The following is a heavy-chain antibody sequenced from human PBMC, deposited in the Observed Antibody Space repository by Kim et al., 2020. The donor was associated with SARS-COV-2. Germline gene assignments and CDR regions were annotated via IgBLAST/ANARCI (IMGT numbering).Heavy chain of an antibody. D-gene: IGHD5-12*01. CDR3: ARVIVATMGPYYYYGMDV. CDR2: INPNSGGT. J-gene: IGHJ6*02. Sequence: ASVKVSCKASGYTFTGYYMHWVRQAPGQGLEWMGWINPNSGGTNYAQKFQGRVTMTRDTSISTAYMELSRLRSDDTAVYYCARVIVATMGPYYYYGMDVWGQGTTVTVSS. V-gene: IGHV1-2*02. CDR1: GYTFTGYY.